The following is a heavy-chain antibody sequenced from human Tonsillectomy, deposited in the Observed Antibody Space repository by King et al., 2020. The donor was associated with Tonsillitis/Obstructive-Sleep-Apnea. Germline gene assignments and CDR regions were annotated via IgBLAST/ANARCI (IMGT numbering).Heavy chain of an antibody. CDR2: ISGGGGST. CDR3: ASTSSHYFDYYMDV. V-gene: IGHV3-23*04. D-gene: IGHD2-2*01. CDR1: GFTFSSYA. J-gene: IGHJ6*03. Sequence: VKLVESGGGLVQPGGSLRLSCAASGFTFSSYAMNWVRQAPGKGLEWVSGISGGGGSTYYADSVKGRFTISRDNSKNTLFLQMNSLRAEAAAVYYCASTSSHYFDYYMDVWGKGTTVTVSS.